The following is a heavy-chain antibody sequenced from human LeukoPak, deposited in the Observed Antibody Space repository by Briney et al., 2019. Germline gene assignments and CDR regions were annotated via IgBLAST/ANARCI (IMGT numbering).Heavy chain of an antibody. V-gene: IGHV3-74*01. CDR1: GFTFSSYW. D-gene: IGHD3-22*01. J-gene: IGHJ5*02. Sequence: GGSLRLSCAASGFTFSSYWMHWVRQAPGKGLVWVSRINSDGSSTSYADSVKGRFTISRDNAKNTLYLQMNSLRAEDTAVYYCARDPRIGDYYDSSGNNWFDPWGQGTLVTVSS. CDR2: INSDGSST. CDR3: ARDPRIGDYYDSSGNNWFDP.